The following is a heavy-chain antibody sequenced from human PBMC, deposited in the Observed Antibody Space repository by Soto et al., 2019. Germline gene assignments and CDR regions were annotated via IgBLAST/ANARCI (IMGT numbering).Heavy chain of an antibody. J-gene: IGHJ5*02. Sequence: EVQLVESGGGLVQPGGSLRLSCAASGFTFSSYSMNWVRQAPGKGLEWVSYISSSSSTIYYADSVKGRFTLSRDNAKNSLDLQMNSLRAEDTAVYYCARHPERIAQSGWFDAWGQGTLVTVAS. CDR3: ARHPERIAQSGWFDA. CDR1: GFTFSSYS. CDR2: ISSSSSTI. D-gene: IGHD6-13*01. V-gene: IGHV3-48*01.